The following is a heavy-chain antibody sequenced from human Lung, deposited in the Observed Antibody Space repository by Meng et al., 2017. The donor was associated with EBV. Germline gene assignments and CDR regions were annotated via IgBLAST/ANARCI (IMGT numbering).Heavy chain of an antibody. V-gene: IGHV1-18*01. Sequence: QLQLVPFGAGVKKPGTSVRVSCKASGYPFTHHGISWIRQAPGQGLEWMGWISCYNGDTNYAQKLQGRVTMTTDTSTNTAYMDLRGLRSDDTAVYYCARVEVGITSGDYWGQGTLVTVSS. CDR2: ISCYNGDT. J-gene: IGHJ4*02. CDR1: GYPFTHHG. CDR3: ARVEVGITSGDY. D-gene: IGHD1-26*01.